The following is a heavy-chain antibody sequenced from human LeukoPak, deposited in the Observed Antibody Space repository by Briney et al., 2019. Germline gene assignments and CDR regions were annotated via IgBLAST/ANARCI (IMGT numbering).Heavy chain of an antibody. CDR1: GFTVSNNF. V-gene: IGHV3-66*01. CDR2: IYSGGNT. J-gene: IGHJ3*02. CDR3: STGSGHACDI. D-gene: IGHD3-10*01. Sequence: PGGSLRLSCAASGFTVSNNFMTWVRQAPGKGPECVSVIYSGGNTYYAASVKGRFTISRDNAKNTLYVQMNSLRAEDTAVYYCSTGSGHACDIWGRGTRVTVSS.